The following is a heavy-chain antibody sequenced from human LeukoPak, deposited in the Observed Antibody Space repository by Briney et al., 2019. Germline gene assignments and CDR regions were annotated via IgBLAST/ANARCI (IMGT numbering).Heavy chain of an antibody. CDR1: GFTFSSYS. CDR3: ARDGIHSCYRRNCFDY. D-gene: IGHD2-2*01. Sequence: GGSLRLSCAASGFTFSSYSMNWLCQAPGQGLEWVSSISSSSSYIYYEDYVKGPFTTSRDNAKNSLDLQMNSLRAEDTAVYDCARDGIHSCYRRNCFDYWGQGTLVTVSS. J-gene: IGHJ4*02. V-gene: IGHV3-21*01. CDR2: ISSSSSYI.